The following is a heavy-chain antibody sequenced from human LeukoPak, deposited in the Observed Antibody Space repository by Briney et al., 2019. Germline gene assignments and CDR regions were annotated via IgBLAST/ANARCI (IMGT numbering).Heavy chain of an antibody. Sequence: PSETLSLTCTVSGGSISSSSYYWGWIRQPPGKGLERIGSIYYSGTTHYSPSLESRVTISVDTSKNQFSLKLASVTAADTAIYYCAKGAGGFSYYNWFDPWGQGTLVTVSS. V-gene: IGHV4-39*07. CDR1: GGSISSSSYY. CDR3: AKGAGGFSYYNWFDP. J-gene: IGHJ5*02. CDR2: IYYSGTT. D-gene: IGHD5-18*01.